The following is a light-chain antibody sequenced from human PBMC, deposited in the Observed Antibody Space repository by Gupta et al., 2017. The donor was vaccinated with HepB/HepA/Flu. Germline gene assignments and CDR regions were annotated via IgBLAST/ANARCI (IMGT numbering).Light chain of an antibody. V-gene: IGLV2-11*01. CDR1: HSDVRAYNY. CDR3: ASYTARNACV. CDR2: DVN. Sequence: QSPLTQPASASGSPGQSITISCTGSHSDVRAYNYVCWYLQHPGRAPQLILYDVNKRPSGVADRFSGSKFGNTASLTISGLQADDEGDYYCASYTARNACVFGGGTKVTVL. J-gene: IGLJ3*02.